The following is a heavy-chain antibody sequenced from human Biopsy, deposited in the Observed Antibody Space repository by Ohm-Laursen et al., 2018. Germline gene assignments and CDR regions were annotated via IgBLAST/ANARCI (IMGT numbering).Heavy chain of an antibody. CDR3: AKCMTYSGDGIDY. D-gene: IGHD5-12*01. CDR1: GFTFSRYA. CDR2: ISGCTSGT. V-gene: IGHV3-23*01. J-gene: IGHJ4*02. Sequence: SLRLSCAASGFTFSRYAMSWVRQAPGKGLEWVSGISGCTSGTYYADSVKGRFTISRDNSKNTLYLQMSSLRAEDTALYYCAKCMTYSGDGIDYWGQGTLVTVSS.